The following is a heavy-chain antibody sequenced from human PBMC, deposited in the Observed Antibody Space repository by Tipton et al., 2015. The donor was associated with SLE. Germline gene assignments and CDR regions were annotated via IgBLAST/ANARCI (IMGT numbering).Heavy chain of an antibody. CDR2: VDNQGIGT. CDR1: GFTLNSNW. D-gene: IGHD7-27*01. J-gene: IGHJ4*02. Sequence: AVSGFTLNSNWMHWVRQVPGKGLVWVTRVDNQGIGTSYADSVKGRFTISRDIARNTVYLQMNSLTAEDTGVYYCMTGDFDFWGQGTLVTVSS. CDR3: MTGDFDF. V-gene: IGHV3-74*01.